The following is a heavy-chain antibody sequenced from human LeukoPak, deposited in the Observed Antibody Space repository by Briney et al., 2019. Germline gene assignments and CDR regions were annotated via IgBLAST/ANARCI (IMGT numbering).Heavy chain of an antibody. CDR3: AKAGSYYYFDY. J-gene: IGHJ4*02. CDR1: RFTFSSYG. CDR2: ISGSGGST. Sequence: GGSLRLSCAASRFTFSSYGMTWVRQAPGKGLEWVSGISGSGGSTYYADSVKGRFTISRDNSKNTLYLQMNSLRVEDTAVYYCAKAGSYYYFDYWGQGTLVTVSS. V-gene: IGHV3-23*01. D-gene: IGHD1-26*01.